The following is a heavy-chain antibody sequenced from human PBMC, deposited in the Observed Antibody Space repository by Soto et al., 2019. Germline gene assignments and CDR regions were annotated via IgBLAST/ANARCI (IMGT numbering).Heavy chain of an antibody. CDR3: ARIGGGGDMDY. J-gene: IGHJ4*02. D-gene: IGHD3-16*01. CDR2: IYYSGRT. CDR1: GGSFSPNY. Sequence: PSETLSLTCTLSGGSFSPNYWAWIRQPPGKGLEWIGYIYYSGRTYYDPSLKSRVTMSVDTSKNQFSLKLRSVTAVDTAVYYCARIGGGGDMDYWGQGTLVTVSS. V-gene: IGHV4-59*04.